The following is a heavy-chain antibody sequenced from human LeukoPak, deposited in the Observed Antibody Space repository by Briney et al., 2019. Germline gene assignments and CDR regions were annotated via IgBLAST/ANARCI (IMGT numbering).Heavy chain of an antibody. CDR2: IRYDGSNK. CDR3: AKGEYYYDSSGYSVFNY. J-gene: IGHJ4*02. CDR1: GFTFSSYG. V-gene: IGHV3-30*02. Sequence: GGSLRLSCAASGFTFSSYGMHWVRQAPGKGLEWVAFIRYDGSNKYYADSVKGRFTISRDNSKNTLYLQMNSLRAEDTAVYYCAKGEYYYDSSGYSVFNYWGQGTLVTVSS. D-gene: IGHD3-22*01.